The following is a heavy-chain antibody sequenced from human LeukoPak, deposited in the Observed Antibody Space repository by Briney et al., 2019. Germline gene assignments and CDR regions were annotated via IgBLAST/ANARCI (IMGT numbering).Heavy chain of an antibody. CDR2: IYSSGST. Sequence: SETLSLTCSVSGGSISNYFWTWIRQLPGKGLEWIGYIYSSGSTYYNPSLKSRVTISVDTSKNYFSLRLSSVTAADTAVYYCARDFYASGFYFWFDPWGQGMLVTVSS. D-gene: IGHD2/OR15-2a*01. CDR3: ARDFYASGFYFWFDP. J-gene: IGHJ5*02. CDR1: GGSISNYF. V-gene: IGHV4-59*12.